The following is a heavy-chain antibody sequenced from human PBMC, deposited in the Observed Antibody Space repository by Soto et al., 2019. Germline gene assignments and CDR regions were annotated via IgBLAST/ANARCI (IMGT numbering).Heavy chain of an antibody. J-gene: IGHJ4*02. Sequence: QVQLVQSGAEVKKPGASVKVSCKASGYTFTSYGISWVRQAPGQGLEWMGWISPYNDDTNYALNLQGRVTMTTDTSTSIAYMELRSLRSDDTAVYYCAREIQQVAAIDYWGQGTLVTVSS. CDR1: GYTFTSYG. D-gene: IGHD6-6*01. CDR3: AREIQQVAAIDY. V-gene: IGHV1-18*01. CDR2: ISPYNDDT.